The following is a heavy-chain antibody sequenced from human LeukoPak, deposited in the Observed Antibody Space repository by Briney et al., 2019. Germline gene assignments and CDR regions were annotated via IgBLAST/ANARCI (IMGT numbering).Heavy chain of an antibody. D-gene: IGHD4-17*01. V-gene: IGHV4-59*11. Sequence: SETLSLTCAVSGDSFSSHYWTWIRQPPGKGLEWIGYISYIGSTNYNPSLKSRVTISIDTSKNQFSLKLSSVTAADTAVYYCARDLVTGTKGFDIWGQGTMVSVSS. J-gene: IGHJ3*02. CDR3: ARDLVTGTKGFDI. CDR1: GDSFSSHY. CDR2: ISYIGST.